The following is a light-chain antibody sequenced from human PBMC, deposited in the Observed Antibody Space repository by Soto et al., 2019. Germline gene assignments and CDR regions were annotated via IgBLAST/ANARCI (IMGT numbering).Light chain of an antibody. CDR1: QDISNY. V-gene: IGKV1-33*01. CDR3: QHYDNLPFT. J-gene: IGKJ3*01. Sequence: DIQMTQSPSSLSASVGDRVTITCQASQDISNYLSWFQQKPGKAPKLLIYDASNLETGVPSRFSGSGSGTDFTFTISSLQAEDIATYFCQHYDNLPFTFGPGTKVDIK. CDR2: DAS.